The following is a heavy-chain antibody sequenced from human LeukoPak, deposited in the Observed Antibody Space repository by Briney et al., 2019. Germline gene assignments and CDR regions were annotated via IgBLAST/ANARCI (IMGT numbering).Heavy chain of an antibody. D-gene: IGHD6-13*01. V-gene: IGHV3-30*18. Sequence: GGSLRLSCAASGFTFSSYGMHWVRQAPGKGLEWVAVISYDGSNKYYADSVKGRFTISRDNSKNTLYLQMNSLRAEDTAVYYCAKKGEAAGLNDYWGQGTLVTVSS. CDR1: GFTFSSYG. CDR3: AKKGEAAGLNDY. CDR2: ISYDGSNK. J-gene: IGHJ4*02.